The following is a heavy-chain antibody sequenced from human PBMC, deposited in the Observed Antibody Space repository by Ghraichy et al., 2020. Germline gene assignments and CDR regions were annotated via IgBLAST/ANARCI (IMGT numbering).Heavy chain of an antibody. V-gene: IGHV4-30-4*01. CDR1: GGSISSGDYY. D-gene: IGHD3-16*01. Sequence: SETLSLTCTVSGGSISSGDYYWSWIRQPPGKGLEWIGYIYYSGSTYYNPSLKSRVTISVDTSKNQFSLKLSSVTAADTAVYYCARVWDRDWFDPWGQGTLVTVSS. CDR2: IYYSGST. CDR3: ARVWDRDWFDP. J-gene: IGHJ5*02.